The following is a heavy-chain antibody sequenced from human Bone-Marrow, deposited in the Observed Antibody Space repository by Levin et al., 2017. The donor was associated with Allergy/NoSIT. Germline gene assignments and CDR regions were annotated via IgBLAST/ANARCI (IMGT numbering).Heavy chain of an antibody. CDR1: GFSFYEYA. CDR3: AKEDGMDV. J-gene: IGHJ6*02. Sequence: SLKISCAASGFSFYEYAMHWVRQVPGKGLEWVSGISWNSGAIGYADSVRGRFTISRDKRKNSLYLQMNSLRVEDTALYYCAKEDGMDVWGQGTTVTVSS. V-gene: IGHV3-9*01. CDR2: ISWNSGAI.